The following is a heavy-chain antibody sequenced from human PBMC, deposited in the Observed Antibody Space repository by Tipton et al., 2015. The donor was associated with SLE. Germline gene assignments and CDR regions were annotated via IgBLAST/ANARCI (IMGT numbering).Heavy chain of an antibody. V-gene: IGHV4-59*01. CDR2: IYYSGTT. CDR1: GGPMNHYY. J-gene: IGHJ5*02. CDR3: ARGGPSSKWLDP. Sequence: TLSLTCTVSGGPMNHYYWRWNRQPPGKGWEWVGYIYYSGTTKHNSSPKSRVTISVATSKNQFSLKLNSVTAADTAVYYCARGGPSSKWLDPWGRGTQVTVSS. D-gene: IGHD6-6*01.